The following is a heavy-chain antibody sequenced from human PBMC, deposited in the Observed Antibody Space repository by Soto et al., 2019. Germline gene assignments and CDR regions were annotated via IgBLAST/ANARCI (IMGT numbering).Heavy chain of an antibody. CDR3: ARGLGVFKLGELYNYFDY. D-gene: IGHD3-10*01. J-gene: IGHJ4*02. CDR1: GGSFSGYY. Sequence: PSETLSLTCAVYGGSFSGYYWSWIRQPPGKGLEWIGEINHSGSTNYNPSLKSRVTISVDTSKNQFSLKLSSVTAADTAVYYCARGLGVFKLGELYNYFDYWGQGTLVTVSS. CDR2: INHSGST. V-gene: IGHV4-34*01.